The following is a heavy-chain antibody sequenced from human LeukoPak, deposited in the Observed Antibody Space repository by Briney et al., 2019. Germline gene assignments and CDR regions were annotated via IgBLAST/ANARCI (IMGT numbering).Heavy chain of an antibody. J-gene: IGHJ5*02. Sequence: SETLSLTCTVSGGSISGYRWSWIRQPPGKGLEWIGYIFYSGGTNYNPSLKSRVTISVDKSKNQFSLKLSSVTAADTAVYYCASVHQPFYYYGSGSYSQNWFDPWGQGTLVTVSS. V-gene: IGHV4-59*12. CDR1: GGSISGYR. CDR3: ASVHQPFYYYGSGSYSQNWFDP. D-gene: IGHD3-10*01. CDR2: IFYSGGT.